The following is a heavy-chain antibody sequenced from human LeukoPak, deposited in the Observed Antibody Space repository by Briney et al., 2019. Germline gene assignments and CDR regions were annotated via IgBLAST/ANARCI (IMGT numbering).Heavy chain of an antibody. Sequence: SETLSLTCTVSGGSISSSAYHWGWIRQPPGKGLEWIGSIHNSGSTYYNPSLKSRVTISVRTSKNQFSLKLSSVTAADTAVYYCARESSGYYFDYWGQGTLVTVSS. D-gene: IGHD3-22*01. CDR3: ARESSGYYFDY. CDR2: IHNSGST. V-gene: IGHV4-39*07. CDR1: GGSISSSAYH. J-gene: IGHJ4*02.